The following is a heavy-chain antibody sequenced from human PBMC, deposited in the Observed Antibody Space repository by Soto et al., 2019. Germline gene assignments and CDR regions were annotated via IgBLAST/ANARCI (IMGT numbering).Heavy chain of an antibody. CDR3: TTENYYDSSGYWVAFDT. J-gene: IGHJ3*02. D-gene: IGHD3-22*01. CDR1: GFTFSNAW. CDR2: IKSKTDGGTT. Sequence: GGSLGLSCAASGFTFSNAWMSWVRQAPGKGLEWVGRIKSKTDGGTTDYAAPVKGRFAISRDDSKNTLYLEINSLKAEDTAMNYCTTENYYDSSGYWVAFDTWGQGTMVTVSS. V-gene: IGHV3-15*01.